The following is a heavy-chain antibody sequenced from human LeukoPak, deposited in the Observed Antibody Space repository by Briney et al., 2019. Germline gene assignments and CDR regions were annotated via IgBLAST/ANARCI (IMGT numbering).Heavy chain of an antibody. J-gene: IGHJ4*02. D-gene: IGHD5-24*01. CDR3: ARVGRYGYNLEYFDY. CDR1: GGSISGYY. V-gene: IGHV4-59*01. CDR2: IYYSGST. Sequence: PSETLSLTCTVSGGSISGYYWSWIRQPPGKGLGWIGYIYYSGSTNYNPSLKSRVTISVDTSKNQFSLKLSSVTAADTAVYYCARVGRYGYNLEYFDYWGQGTLVTVSS.